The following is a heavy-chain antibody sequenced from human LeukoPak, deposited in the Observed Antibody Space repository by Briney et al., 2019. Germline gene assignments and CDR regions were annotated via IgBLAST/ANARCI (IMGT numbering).Heavy chain of an antibody. J-gene: IGHJ4*02. CDR1: GGSISSSNW. CDR2: IYHSGST. D-gene: IGHD3-22*01. Sequence: SGTLSLTCAVSGGSISSSNWWSWVRQPPGKGLEWIGEIYHSGSTNYNPSLKSRVTISADKSKNQFSLKLSSVTAADTAVYYCARYYYDSSGYSYFDYWGQGTLVTVSS. V-gene: IGHV4-4*02. CDR3: ARYYYDSSGYSYFDY.